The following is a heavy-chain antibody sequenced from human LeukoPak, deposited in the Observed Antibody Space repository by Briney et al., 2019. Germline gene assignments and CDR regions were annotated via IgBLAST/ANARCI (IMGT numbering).Heavy chain of an antibody. J-gene: IGHJ4*02. V-gene: IGHV3-30*02. CDR3: AKDLDIVVVPASTGFDY. Sequence: GGSLRLSCAASGFTFSSYGMHWVRQAPGKGLEWVAFIRYDGSNKYYADSVKGRFTISRDNSKNTLYLQMNSLRAEDAAVYYCAKDLDIVVVPASTGFDYWGQGTLVTVSS. CDR2: IRYDGSNK. D-gene: IGHD2-2*03. CDR1: GFTFSSYG.